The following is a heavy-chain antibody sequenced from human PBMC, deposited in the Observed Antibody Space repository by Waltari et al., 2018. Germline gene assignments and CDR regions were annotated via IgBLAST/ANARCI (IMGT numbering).Heavy chain of an antibody. Sequence: QLQLQESGPGLVKPSETLSLTCTVSGASLPLRNYYWGWIRQSPGKGLEWLGSLYFCGNTYFNPALGSRLTMSVDTSKNQFYLRLNSVTAADRGVYYCTRHTTALAGTFSEFDYWGQGTLVAVSS. CDR1: GASLPLRNYY. D-gene: IGHD1-1*01. CDR3: TRHTTALAGTFSEFDY. V-gene: IGHV4-39*01. J-gene: IGHJ4*02. CDR2: LYFCGNT.